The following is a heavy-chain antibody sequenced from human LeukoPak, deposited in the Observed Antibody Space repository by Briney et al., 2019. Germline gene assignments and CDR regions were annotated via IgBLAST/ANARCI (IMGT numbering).Heavy chain of an antibody. Sequence: PSETLSLTCNVSGESLSSFYLTWIRQPPGQALEWIWDIAHTGNTYYNPSLRGRVTISVYTSKSQFSLRLSSMTAADTAVYYCAKSWTLWGYFHYWGQGALVTVSS. D-gene: IGHD3-10*01. V-gene: IGHV4-34*01. CDR1: GESLSSFY. CDR3: AKSWTLWGYFHY. J-gene: IGHJ4*02. CDR2: IAHTGNT.